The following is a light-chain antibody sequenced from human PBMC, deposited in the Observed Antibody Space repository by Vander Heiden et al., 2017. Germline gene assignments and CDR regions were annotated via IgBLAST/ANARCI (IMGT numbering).Light chain of an antibody. Sequence: DMQMTQSPSTLSASVGDRVTINCRASQSISTWLAWYQQKPGKAPKLLIYKASSLQSGVSSRFSGSGSGTEFTLTISSLQPDDFATYYCQQYNSYPYTFGQGTKLEIK. CDR3: QQYNSYPYT. J-gene: IGKJ2*01. CDR1: QSISTW. CDR2: KAS. V-gene: IGKV1-5*03.